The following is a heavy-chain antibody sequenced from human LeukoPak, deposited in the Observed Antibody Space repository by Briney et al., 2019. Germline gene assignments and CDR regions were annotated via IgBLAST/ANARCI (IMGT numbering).Heavy chain of an antibody. J-gene: IGHJ5*02. V-gene: IGHV4-34*01. Sequence: KPSETLSLTCAVYGGSFSGYYWSWIRQPPGKGLEWIGEINHSGSTNYNPSLKSRVTISVDTSKNQFSLKLSSVTAADTAVYYCARAGRYCSGGSCYPGSNWFDPWGQGTLATVSS. CDR1: GGSFSGYY. CDR2: INHSGST. D-gene: IGHD2-15*01. CDR3: ARAGRYCSGGSCYPGSNWFDP.